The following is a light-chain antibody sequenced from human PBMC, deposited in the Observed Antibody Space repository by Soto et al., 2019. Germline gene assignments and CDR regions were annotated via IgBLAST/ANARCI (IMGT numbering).Light chain of an antibody. CDR1: QGIGSW. J-gene: IGKJ4*01. CDR2: AAS. V-gene: IGKV1D-12*01. CDR3: QQANSFSPT. Sequence: DIQLAQSPSSVSASVGDRVTITCRASQGIGSWLAWYQQKPGKAPKLLIYAASTLQSGVPSRFSGSGSGTDFTLTISSLQPEDFASYHCQQANSFSPTVGGGTKVEIQ.